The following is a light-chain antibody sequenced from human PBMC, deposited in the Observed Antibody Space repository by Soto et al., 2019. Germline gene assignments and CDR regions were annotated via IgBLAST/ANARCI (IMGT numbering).Light chain of an antibody. CDR2: GAS. CDR1: ESVSRN. J-gene: IGKJ1*01. CDR3: QQYWHWPRT. V-gene: IGKV3-15*01. Sequence: EIVVTQSPVTLSVSPGERVTLSCRASESVSRNLAWYQQKPGQTPRLLIYGASTRATGVPARFSGSGSGTDFILAITSLQSEDFAVYYCQQYWHWPRTFGQGTRLEI.